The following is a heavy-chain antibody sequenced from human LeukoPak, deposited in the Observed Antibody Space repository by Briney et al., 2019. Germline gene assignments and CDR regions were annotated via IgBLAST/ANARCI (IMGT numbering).Heavy chain of an antibody. Sequence: GGSLRLSCAASGFTFSSYAMSWVRQAPGRGLEWVSAISGSGGSTYYADSVKGRFTISRDNSKNTLYLQMNSLRAEDTAVYYCAKLGGSGSYYRDYWGQGTLVTVSS. V-gene: IGHV3-23*01. J-gene: IGHJ4*02. CDR1: GFTFSSYA. CDR3: AKLGGSGSYYRDY. D-gene: IGHD3-10*01. CDR2: ISGSGGST.